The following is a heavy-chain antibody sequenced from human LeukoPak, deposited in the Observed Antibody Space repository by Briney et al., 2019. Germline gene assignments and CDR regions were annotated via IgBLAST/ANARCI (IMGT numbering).Heavy chain of an antibody. Sequence: ASVKVSCKASGGTFSSYAISWVRQAPGQGLEWMGGIIPIFGTANYAQKFQGRVTITADESTSTAYMELSSLRSEDTAVYYCASSSPDYYYYYMDVWGKGTTVAVSS. CDR2: IIPIFGTA. D-gene: IGHD6-6*01. CDR3: ASSSPDYYYYYMDV. V-gene: IGHV1-69*13. CDR1: GGTFSSYA. J-gene: IGHJ6*03.